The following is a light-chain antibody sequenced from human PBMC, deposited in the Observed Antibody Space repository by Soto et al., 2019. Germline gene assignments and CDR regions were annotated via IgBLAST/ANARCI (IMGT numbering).Light chain of an antibody. J-gene: IGKJ1*01. CDR2: GAS. CDR1: QSVSSN. Sequence: EIVMTQSPATLSVSPGERATLSCRASQSVSSNLAWYQQKPGQAPRLLIYGASTRATGIPARFSGSGSGTDFTLSISGLEPEDFAVYSCQQYGTLPWTFAQGTKVDIK. CDR3: QQYGTLPWT. V-gene: IGKV3-15*01.